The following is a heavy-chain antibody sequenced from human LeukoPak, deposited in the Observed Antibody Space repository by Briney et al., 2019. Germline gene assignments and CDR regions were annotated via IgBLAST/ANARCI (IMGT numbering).Heavy chain of an antibody. V-gene: IGHV3-7*03. J-gene: IGHJ5*02. CDR1: GFTFSSYW. CDR3: ASNPPQYYDSSGYYANWFDP. CDR2: IKQDGSEK. Sequence: GGSLRLSCAASGFTFSSYWMSWVRQAPGKGLEWVANIKQDGSEKYYVDSVKGRFTISRDNAKNSLYLQMNSLRAEDTAVYYCASNPPQYYDSSGYYANWFDPWGPGTLVTVSS. D-gene: IGHD3-22*01.